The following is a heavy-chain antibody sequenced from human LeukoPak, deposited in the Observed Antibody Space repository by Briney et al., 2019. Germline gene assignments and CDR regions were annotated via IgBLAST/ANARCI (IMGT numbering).Heavy chain of an antibody. CDR1: GFTFSSYG. Sequence: QPGGSLRLSCAASGFTFSSYGMHWVGQAPGKGLEWVAIISYDGSNKYYADSVKGRFTISRDNSKNTLYLQMNSLRAEDTAVYYCAKDLVYLGYCSSTSCYAYVFDIWGQGTMVTVSS. CDR2: ISYDGSNK. V-gene: IGHV3-30*18. CDR3: AKDLVYLGYCSSTSCYAYVFDI. D-gene: IGHD2-2*01. J-gene: IGHJ3*02.